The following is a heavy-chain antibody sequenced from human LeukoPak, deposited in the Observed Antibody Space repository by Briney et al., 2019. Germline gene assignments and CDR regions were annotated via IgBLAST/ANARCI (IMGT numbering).Heavy chain of an antibody. J-gene: IGHJ4*02. CDR1: GFTVSSNY. CDR3: ARGLPPAVADPPLDY. D-gene: IGHD6-19*01. Sequence: PGGSLRPSCAASGFTVSSNYMSWVRQAPGKGLEWVSVIYSGGSTNYADSVKGRFTISRDNSKNTLYLQMNSLRAEDTAVYYCARGLPPAVADPPLDYWGQGTLVTVSS. V-gene: IGHV3-53*01. CDR2: IYSGGST.